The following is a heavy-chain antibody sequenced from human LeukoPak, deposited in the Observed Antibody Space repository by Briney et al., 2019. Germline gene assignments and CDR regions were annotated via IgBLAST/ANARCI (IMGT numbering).Heavy chain of an antibody. V-gene: IGHV3-30*02. CDR3: AKNIRNGWAFYDY. D-gene: IGHD5-24*01. CDR1: GFTFSSYG. J-gene: IGHJ4*02. Sequence: GGSLRLSCAAPGFTFSSYGMHWVRQAPGKGLEWVAFIRYDGSNKYYADSVKGRFTISRDNSKNTLYLQMNSLRAEDTAVYYCAKNIRNGWAFYDYWGQGKLVTVSS. CDR2: IRYDGSNK.